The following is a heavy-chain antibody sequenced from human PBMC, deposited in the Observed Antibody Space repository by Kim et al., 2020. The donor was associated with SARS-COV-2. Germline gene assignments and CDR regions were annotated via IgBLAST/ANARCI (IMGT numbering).Heavy chain of an antibody. V-gene: IGHV1-69*04. CDR2: IIPILGIA. CDR3: ARGYSSGWSDGANYFDY. D-gene: IGHD6-19*01. J-gene: IGHJ4*02. Sequence: SVKVSCKASGGTFSSYAISWVRQAPGQGLEWMGRIIPILGIANYAQKFQGRVTITADKSTSTAYMELSSLRSEDTAVYYCARGYSSGWSDGANYFDYWGQGTLVTVSS. CDR1: GGTFSSYA.